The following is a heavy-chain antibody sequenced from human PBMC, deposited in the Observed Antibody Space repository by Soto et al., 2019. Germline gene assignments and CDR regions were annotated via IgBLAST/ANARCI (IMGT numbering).Heavy chain of an antibody. Sequence: PSQTLSLTSAISGDSVSSNSAAWNWIRQSPSRGLEWLGRTYYRSKWYNDYAVSVKSRITINPDTSKNQFSLQLNSVTPEDTAVYYCARDYYDSSGYSNPYYCDYWGQGTLVTVSS. J-gene: IGHJ4*02. CDR2: TYYRSKWYN. CDR1: GDSVSSNSAA. D-gene: IGHD3-22*01. V-gene: IGHV6-1*01. CDR3: ARDYYDSSGYSNPYYCDY.